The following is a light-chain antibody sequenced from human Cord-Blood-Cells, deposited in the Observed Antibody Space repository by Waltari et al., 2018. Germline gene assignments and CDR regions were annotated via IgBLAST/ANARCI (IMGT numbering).Light chain of an antibody. Sequence: SYELTQPPSVSVSPGQTVSITCSGDKLGDKYACWYQQKPGQSPLLVIYQDSKRPSGIPERFSGSNSGNTATLTISGTQAMDEADYYCQAWDSSTYVFGTGTKVTVL. CDR2: QDS. V-gene: IGLV3-1*01. CDR3: QAWDSSTYV. J-gene: IGLJ1*01. CDR1: KLGDKY.